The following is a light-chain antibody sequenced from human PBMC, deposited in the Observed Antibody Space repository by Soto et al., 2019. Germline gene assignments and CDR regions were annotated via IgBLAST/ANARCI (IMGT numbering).Light chain of an antibody. Sequence: EIVLTQFPDTLSLSPGERATLSCRASQSVSSSSLAWYQQRRGQAPRLLFHGASSRATGIPDRFSGSGSGTDFTLTISRLEPEDFAVYYCQQYGSSPRTFGQGTKVEVK. J-gene: IGKJ1*01. CDR2: GAS. CDR1: QSVSSSS. CDR3: QQYGSSPRT. V-gene: IGKV3-20*01.